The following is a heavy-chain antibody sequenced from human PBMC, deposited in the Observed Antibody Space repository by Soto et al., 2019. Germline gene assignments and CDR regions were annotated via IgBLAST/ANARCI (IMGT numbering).Heavy chain of an antibody. CDR2: IFPSDSDS. D-gene: IGHD3-22*01. V-gene: IGHV5-51*01. J-gene: IGHJ5*02. Sequence: GESLKISCRTSGYRFTSYWIAWVRQMPGKGLEWMGIIFPSDSDSRYSPSFQGQVTISADRSTSTVFLQWASLKASDTAVYFCARKDKSGYFNWFDPWGQGTLVTVSS. CDR3: ARKDKSGYFNWFDP. CDR1: GYRFTSYW.